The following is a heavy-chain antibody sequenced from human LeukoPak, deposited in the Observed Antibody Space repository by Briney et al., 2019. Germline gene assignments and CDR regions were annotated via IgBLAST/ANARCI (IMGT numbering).Heavy chain of an antibody. CDR2: ISAYNGNT. CDR3: ARLYDFWSSYYFFED. J-gene: IGHJ4*02. Sequence: ASVKVSCKASGYTFTSYGISWVRQAPGQGLEWMGWISAYNGNTNYAQKLQGRVTMTTDTSTSTAYMELRSLRSDDTAVYYCARLYDFWSSYYFFEDWGQGTLVTVSS. D-gene: IGHD3-3*01. CDR1: GYTFTSYG. V-gene: IGHV1-18*01.